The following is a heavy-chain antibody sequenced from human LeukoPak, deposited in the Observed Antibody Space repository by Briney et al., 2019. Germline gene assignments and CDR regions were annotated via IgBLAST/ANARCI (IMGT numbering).Heavy chain of an antibody. D-gene: IGHD3-9*01. Sequence: SETLSLTCTVSGGSISSYYWSWIRQPAGKGLEWIGRIYTSGSTNYNPSLKSRVTMSVDTSKNQFSLKLSSVTAADTAVYYCARIDILTGGWYYYYYMDVWGKGTTVTISS. V-gene: IGHV4-4*07. CDR1: GGSISSYY. J-gene: IGHJ6*03. CDR3: ARIDILTGGWYYYYYMDV. CDR2: IYTSGST.